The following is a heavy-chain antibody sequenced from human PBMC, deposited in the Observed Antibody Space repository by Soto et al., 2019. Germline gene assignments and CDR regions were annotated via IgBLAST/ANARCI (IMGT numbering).Heavy chain of an antibody. D-gene: IGHD3-22*01. V-gene: IGHV5-51*01. CDR2: IYPGDSDT. J-gene: IGHJ5*02. Sequence: GPSLKISCTGSGYSFISYWIGWVRQMPGKGLEWMGIIYPGDSDTKYSPSFQGQVTISADKSTSTAYLQWSSLKASDTAMYYCATHPYYFDSSAYYTWGQGTLVTVSS. CDR3: ATHPYYFDSSAYYT. CDR1: GYSFISYW.